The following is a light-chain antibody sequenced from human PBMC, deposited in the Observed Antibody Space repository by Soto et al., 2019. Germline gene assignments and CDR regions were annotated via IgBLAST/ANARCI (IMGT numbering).Light chain of an antibody. CDR3: QQYNKWPLT. J-gene: IGKJ3*01. Sequence: EIVMTQSPATLSVSPGERATLSCRASQNIGRNLAWYQQIPGQAPRLLFYDASTRATGIPARFSASGSGTEFTLTITSLQSEDSAVYDCQQYNKWPLTFGPGTKVDIK. V-gene: IGKV3-15*01. CDR1: QNIGRN. CDR2: DAS.